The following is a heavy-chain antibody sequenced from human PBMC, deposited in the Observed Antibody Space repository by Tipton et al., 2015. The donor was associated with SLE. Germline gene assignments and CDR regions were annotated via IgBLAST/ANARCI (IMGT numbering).Heavy chain of an antibody. CDR3: ARDLTGLGFDY. V-gene: IGHV4-34*01. D-gene: IGHD1-20*01. Sequence: TLSLTCAVYGGSFSGYYWSWIRQSPGKGLEWIGEINHSGSTNYNPSLKSRVTISVDTSKKQFSLKVSSVTAADTAVYYCARDLTGLGFDYWGQGTLVTVSS. CDR2: INHSGST. CDR1: GGSFSGYY. J-gene: IGHJ4*02.